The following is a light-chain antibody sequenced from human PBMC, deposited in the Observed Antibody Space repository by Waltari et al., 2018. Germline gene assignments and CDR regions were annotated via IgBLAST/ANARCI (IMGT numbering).Light chain of an antibody. V-gene: IGLV2-14*01. CDR1: SSDVGAYNY. CDR3: SAYRGSSALV. Sequence: QSALTQPASVSGSPAQSITISCTGTSSDVGAYNYVSWFQQHPGKAPKLLIYEGSNRPSGVSSRCAGSRSGNTAALTISWLQAEDGADYYCSAYRGSSALVFGTGTKVTVL. J-gene: IGLJ1*01. CDR2: EGS.